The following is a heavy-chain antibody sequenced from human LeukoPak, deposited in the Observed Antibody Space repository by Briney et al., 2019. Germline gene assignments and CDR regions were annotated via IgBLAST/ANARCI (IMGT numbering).Heavy chain of an antibody. CDR1: GYSFITYY. CDR3: ARHNREYASDSPLDY. Sequence: GESLTISCEGSGYSFITYYITWVRQMPGKGLEWMGTIDPSDSYTNYSPSFQGHVTISADKSISTAYLQWSSLKASDTAMYYCARHNREYASDSPLDYWGQGTLVTVSS. CDR2: IDPSDSYT. D-gene: IGHD1-14*01. J-gene: IGHJ4*02. V-gene: IGHV5-10-1*01.